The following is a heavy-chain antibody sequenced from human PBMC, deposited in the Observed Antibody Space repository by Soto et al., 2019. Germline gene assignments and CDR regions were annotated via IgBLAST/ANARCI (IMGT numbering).Heavy chain of an antibody. J-gene: IGHJ3*02. CDR1: GFTFSYYS. Sequence: EVQLVESGGGLVQPGGSLRLSCAASGFTFSYYSMNWVRQAPGKGLEWLSYISTSGSTKYYADSVKGRFTISRDNANNALYLQMSSPRDEDTAVYYCARVEGGFDIWGQGTMVTVSS. CDR3: ARVEGGFDI. CDR2: ISTSGSTK. D-gene: IGHD3-16*01. V-gene: IGHV3-48*02.